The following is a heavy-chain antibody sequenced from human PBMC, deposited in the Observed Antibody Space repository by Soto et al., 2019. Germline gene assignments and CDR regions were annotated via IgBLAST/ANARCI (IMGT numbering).Heavy chain of an antibody. Sequence: ASVEVSCKASGGTFSSYAISWVRQAPGQGLEWMGGIIPIFGTANYAQKFQGRVTITADESTSTAYMELSSLRSEDTAVHYCARGGYYGSGPDDAFDIWGQGTMVTVSS. CDR1: GGTFSSYA. CDR2: IIPIFGTA. D-gene: IGHD3-10*01. CDR3: ARGGYYGSGPDDAFDI. J-gene: IGHJ3*02. V-gene: IGHV1-69*13.